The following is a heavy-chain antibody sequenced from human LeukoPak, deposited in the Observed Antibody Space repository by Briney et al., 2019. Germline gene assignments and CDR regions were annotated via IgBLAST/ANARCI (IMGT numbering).Heavy chain of an antibody. D-gene: IGHD4/OR15-4a*01. V-gene: IGHV3-30*02. Sequence: PGGSLRLSCAASGFTFNSYGMHWVRQAPGKGLEWVAFIRYDGSTKYYADSVKGRFTISRDNSKNTLYLQMNSLRAEDTAVYYCARRAGAYSHPYDYWGQGTLVTVSS. J-gene: IGHJ4*02. CDR2: IRYDGSTK. CDR1: GFTFNSYG. CDR3: ARRAGAYSHPYDY.